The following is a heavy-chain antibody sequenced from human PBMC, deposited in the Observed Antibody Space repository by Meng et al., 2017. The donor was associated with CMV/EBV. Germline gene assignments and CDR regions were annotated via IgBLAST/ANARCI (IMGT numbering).Heavy chain of an antibody. Sequence: ASVKVSCKASGYTFTGYYMHWVRQAPGQGLEWMEWINPNSGGTNYAQKFQGRVTMTRDTSISTAYMELSRLRSDDTAVYYCARDLGAHDAFDIWGQGTMVTVSS. D-gene: IGHD3-16*01. V-gene: IGHV1-2*02. CDR3: ARDLGAHDAFDI. CDR2: INPNSGGT. CDR1: GYTFTGYY. J-gene: IGHJ3*02.